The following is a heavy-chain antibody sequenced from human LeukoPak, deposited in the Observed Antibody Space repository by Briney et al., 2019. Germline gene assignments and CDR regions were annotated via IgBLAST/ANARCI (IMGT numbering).Heavy chain of an antibody. CDR3: ARGAQGYCSSTSCSFDY. CDR2: IIPIFGTA. D-gene: IGHD2-2*01. J-gene: IGHJ4*02. CDR1: GGTFSSYA. V-gene: IGHV1-69*13. Sequence: GASVKVPCKASGGTFSSYAISWVRQAPGQGLEWMGGIIPIFGTANYAQKFQGRVTITADESTSTAYMELSSLRSEDTAVYYCARGAQGYCSSTSCSFDYWGQGTLVTVSS.